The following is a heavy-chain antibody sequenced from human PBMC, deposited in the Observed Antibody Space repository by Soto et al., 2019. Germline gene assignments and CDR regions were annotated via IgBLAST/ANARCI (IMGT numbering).Heavy chain of an antibody. CDR2: IVVGSGNT. D-gene: IGHD1-1*01. CDR3: AAALQPEVGLYCYGMDV. CDR1: GFTFTSSA. J-gene: IGHJ6*02. Sequence: QMQLVQSGPEVKKPGTSVKVSCKASGFTFTSSAVQWVRQARGQRLEWIGWIVVGSGNTNYAQKFQERVTITMDMSTSAAYMELSSLRSEDTAVYYCAAALQPEVGLYCYGMDVWGQGTTVTVSS. V-gene: IGHV1-58*01.